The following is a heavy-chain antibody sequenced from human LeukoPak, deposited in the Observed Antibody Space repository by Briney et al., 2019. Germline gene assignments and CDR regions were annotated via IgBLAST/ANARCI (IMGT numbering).Heavy chain of an antibody. Sequence: GGSLIVSCAASGFTFINHAMHWVRQAPGKELEYVSSISGNGDRTYYAKSVEGRFTISRDNSKNTLYLQMGGLRTEDMAVYYCARSGGYDFWSGYSYFDSWGQGTLVTVSS. CDR1: GFTFINHA. CDR2: ISGNGDRT. J-gene: IGHJ4*01. CDR3: ARSGGYDFWSGYSYFDS. D-gene: IGHD3-3*01. V-gene: IGHV3-64*01.